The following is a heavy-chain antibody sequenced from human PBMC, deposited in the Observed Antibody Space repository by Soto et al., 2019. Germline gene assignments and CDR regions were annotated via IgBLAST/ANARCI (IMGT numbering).Heavy chain of an antibody. V-gene: IGHV2-5*02. CDR1: GFSLNTGGLG. CDR3: AHSRCGGDCLQSYSSHYYYGMDV. D-gene: IGHD2-21*02. Sequence: SGLTRVNPTQALTLTFTFSGFSLNTGGLGVGWIRQPPGKALEWLALIYWDDDKRYSPSLKSRLTITKDTSKNQVVLTMTNMDPVDTATYYCAHSRCGGDCLQSYSSHYYYGMDVWGQGTTVTVSS. CDR2: IYWDDDK. J-gene: IGHJ6*02.